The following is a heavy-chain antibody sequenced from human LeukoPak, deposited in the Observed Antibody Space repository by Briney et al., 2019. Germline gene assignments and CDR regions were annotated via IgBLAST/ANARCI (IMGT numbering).Heavy chain of an antibody. CDR1: GGSVKSYY. J-gene: IGHJ4*02. Sequence: PSETLSLTCSVSGGSVKSYYWSWLRQSAGKGLEWIGRINAVGSSDFNPSLRRRVSMSVDTSKNQVSLNVTSVTAADTAVYHCARVVIRDFWSGYYTHFDKWGPGTLVTVSS. CDR3: ARVVIRDFWSGYYTHFDK. D-gene: IGHD3-3*01. CDR2: INAVGSS. V-gene: IGHV4-4*07.